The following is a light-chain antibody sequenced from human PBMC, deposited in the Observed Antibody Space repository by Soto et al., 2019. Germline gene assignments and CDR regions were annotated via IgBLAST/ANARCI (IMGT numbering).Light chain of an antibody. CDR1: SSNIGNNY. Sequence: QSVLTQPPSVSAAPGQTVTISCSGSSSNIGNNYLSWYQHLPGTAPKLLIYDNNKRPSGIPDRFSGSNSGTSATLGITGLQTGDEADYYCGTWDTSLSAVVFGGGTQLTVL. V-gene: IGLV1-51*01. CDR3: GTWDTSLSAVV. J-gene: IGLJ3*02. CDR2: DNN.